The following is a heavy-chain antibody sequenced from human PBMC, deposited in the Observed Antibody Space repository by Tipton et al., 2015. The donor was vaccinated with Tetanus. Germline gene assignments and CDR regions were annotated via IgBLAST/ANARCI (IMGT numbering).Heavy chain of an antibody. V-gene: IGHV4-34*01. J-gene: IGHJ2*01. CDR1: GGSFSAYY. D-gene: IGHD5-18*01. Sequence: LSLTCAVYGGSFSAYYWSWIRQSPGKGLEWIGEINHSGSTTYSPSFKSRVTISVDTPKNQLSLKLTSLTVADTAVYYCARGGSYSYGPRGFDLWGRGTLVTVSS. CDR2: INHSGST. CDR3: ARGGSYSYGPRGFDL.